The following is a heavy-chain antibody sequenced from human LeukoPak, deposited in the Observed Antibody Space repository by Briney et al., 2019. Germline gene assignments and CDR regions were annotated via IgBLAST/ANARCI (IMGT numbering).Heavy chain of an antibody. V-gene: IGHV3-30*03. CDR3: ARHDGGSSSDY. CDR2: TSADGRNK. CDR1: GFTFSSYG. J-gene: IGHJ4*02. D-gene: IGHD6-6*01. Sequence: GGSLRLSCAASGFTFSSYGMHWVRQAPGKGLEWVAFTSADGRNKYYVDSVKGRFSITRDNSKNTLYLQMNSLRTEDAAVYYCARHDGGSSSDYWGQGTLVTVSS.